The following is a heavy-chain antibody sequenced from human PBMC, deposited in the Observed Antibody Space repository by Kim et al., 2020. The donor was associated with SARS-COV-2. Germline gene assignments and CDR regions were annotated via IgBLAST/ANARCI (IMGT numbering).Heavy chain of an antibody. Sequence: GSEKYYVDSVKGRYTISRDNANNSRYLQMNSLRAEDTAVYYCALSRTLDYWGRGTLVTVSS. D-gene: IGHD2-2*01. CDR3: ALSRTLDY. J-gene: IGHJ4*02. V-gene: IGHV3-7*01. CDR2: GSEK.